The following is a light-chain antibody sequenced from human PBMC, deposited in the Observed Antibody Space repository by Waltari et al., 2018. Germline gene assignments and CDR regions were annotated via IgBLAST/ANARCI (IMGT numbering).Light chain of an antibody. CDR3: QRYGTLPAT. J-gene: IGKJ1*01. V-gene: IGKV3-20*01. CDR1: QSVSRALRT. CDR2: DAS. Sequence: EIVLTQSPGTLSLSPGERATLSCRASQSVSRALRTLAWYQQKPGQAPRLLIYDASTRATGIPDRFSGSGSGTDFTLTISRLDPDDFAVYYCQRYGTLPATFGQGTKVEIK.